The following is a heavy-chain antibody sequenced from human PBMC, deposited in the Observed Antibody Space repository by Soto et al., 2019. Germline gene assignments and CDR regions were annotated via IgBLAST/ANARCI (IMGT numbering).Heavy chain of an antibody. CDR3: ARDSRGSSGHFDY. J-gene: IGHJ4*02. V-gene: IGHV3-66*01. CDR2: IYSGGST. CDR1: GFTVSSNY. Sequence: GGSLRLSCAASGFTVSSNYMSWVRQAPGKGLEWVSVIYSGGSTYYADSVKGRFTISRDNSKNTRYLQMNSLRAGDTAVYYCARDSRGSSGHFDYWGQGTLVTVSS. D-gene: IGHD6-13*01.